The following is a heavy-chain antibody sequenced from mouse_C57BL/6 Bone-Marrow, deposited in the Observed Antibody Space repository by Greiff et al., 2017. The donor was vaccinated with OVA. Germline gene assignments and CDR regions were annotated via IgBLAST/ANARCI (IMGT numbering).Heavy chain of an antibody. CDR2: ISSGGDYI. CDR3: TREYYGSSSPYYARDY. CDR1: GFTFSSYA. J-gene: IGHJ4*01. V-gene: IGHV5-9-1*02. Sequence: EVKLVESGEGLVKPGGSLKLSCAASGFTFSSYAMSWVRQTPEKRLEWVAYISSGGDYIYYADTVKGRFTISRDNARNTLYLQMSSLKSEDTAMYYCTREYYGSSSPYYARDYWGQGTSVTVSS. D-gene: IGHD1-1*01.